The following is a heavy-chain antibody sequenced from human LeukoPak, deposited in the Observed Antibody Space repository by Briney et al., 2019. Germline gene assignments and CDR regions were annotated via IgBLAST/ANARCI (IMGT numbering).Heavy chain of an antibody. Sequence: SETLSLTCTVSGGSISSSSYSWGWIRQPPGKGLEWIGSIYYSGSTYYNPSLKSRVTISVDTSKNQFSLKLSSVTAADTAVYYCARQDGSGWLPGHYYFDYWGQGTLVTVSS. CDR1: GGSISSSSYS. V-gene: IGHV4-39*01. CDR3: ARQDGSGWLPGHYYFDY. D-gene: IGHD6-19*01. CDR2: IYYSGST. J-gene: IGHJ4*02.